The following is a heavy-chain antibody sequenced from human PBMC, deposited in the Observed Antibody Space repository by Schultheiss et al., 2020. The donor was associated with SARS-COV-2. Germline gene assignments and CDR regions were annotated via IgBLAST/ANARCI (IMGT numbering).Heavy chain of an antibody. J-gene: IGHJ6*02. D-gene: IGHD2-15*01. Sequence: GGSLRLSCAVSGFTVSSNYMSWVRQAPGKGLGWVSVIYSGGSTYYADSVKGRFTISRDNSKNTLYLQMNSRRAEDTAVYYCASHEGSYYYYYGMDVWGRGTTVTVSS. CDR2: IYSGGST. CDR3: ASHEGSYYYYYGMDV. CDR1: GFTVSSNY. V-gene: IGHV3-53*01.